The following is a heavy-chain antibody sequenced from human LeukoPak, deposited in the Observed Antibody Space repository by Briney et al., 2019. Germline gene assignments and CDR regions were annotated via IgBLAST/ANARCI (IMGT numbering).Heavy chain of an antibody. D-gene: IGHD2-2*01. J-gene: IGHJ4*02. CDR1: GFTFSSYW. Sequence: GGSLRLSCAASGFTFSSYWMSWVRQAPGKGLEWVANIKQDGSEKYYVDSVKGRFTISRDNAKNSLYLQMNSLRAGDTAVYYCATLGVPAAPYYFDYWGQGTLVTVSS. CDR3: ATLGVPAAPYYFDY. CDR2: IKQDGSEK. V-gene: IGHV3-7*03.